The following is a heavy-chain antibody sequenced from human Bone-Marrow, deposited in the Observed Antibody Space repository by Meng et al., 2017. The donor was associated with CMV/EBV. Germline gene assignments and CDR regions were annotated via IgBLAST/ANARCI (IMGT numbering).Heavy chain of an antibody. CDR2: IRYDGSNK. Sequence: GESLKISCAASGFTFSSYGMHWVRQAPGKGLEWVAFIRYDGSNKYYADSVKGRFTISRDNSKNTLYLQMNSLRAEDTAVYYCARERYYYDSSGYYYGAYYYGMDVWGQGTTVTVSS. CDR3: ARERYYYDSSGYYYGAYYYGMDV. J-gene: IGHJ6*02. V-gene: IGHV3-30*02. D-gene: IGHD3-22*01. CDR1: GFTFSSYG.